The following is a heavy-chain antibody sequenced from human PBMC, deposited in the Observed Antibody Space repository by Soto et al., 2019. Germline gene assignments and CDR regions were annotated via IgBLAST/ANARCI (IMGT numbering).Heavy chain of an antibody. CDR3: ARDRSTYGGGGTGEVKENWFDP. D-gene: IGHD2-8*01. CDR2: TYYRSKWYT. V-gene: IGHV6-1*01. Sequence: SQTLSLTCAISGDSVASNSAAWNWIRQSPSRGLEWLGRTYYRSKWYTDYAESVKSRITINPDTSKNQVSLKLNSVTTADTAVYYCARDRSTYGGGGTGEVKENWFDPWGPGTLVTVSS. CDR1: GDSVASNSAA. J-gene: IGHJ5*02.